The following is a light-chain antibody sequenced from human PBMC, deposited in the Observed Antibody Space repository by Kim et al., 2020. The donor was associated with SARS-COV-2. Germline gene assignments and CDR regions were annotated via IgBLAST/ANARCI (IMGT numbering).Light chain of an antibody. CDR2: RNN. CDR1: SNSDGTQR. J-gene: IGLJ2*01. V-gene: IGLV10-54*01. Sequence: SQTNTHASKRNSNSDGTQRAAWLQQPQGDPPKLLSYRNNTRPAGIAERLSASRSGNTASRTITGLQPEDEADYYCSAWDSSLSAVVFGGGTQLTVL. CDR3: SAWDSSLSAVV.